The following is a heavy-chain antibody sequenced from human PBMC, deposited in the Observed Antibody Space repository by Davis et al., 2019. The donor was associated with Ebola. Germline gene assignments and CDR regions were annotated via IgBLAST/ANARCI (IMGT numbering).Heavy chain of an antibody. Sequence: MPSETLSLTCSVSGGSPSSYYWSWIRQPAGTGLEWIGRIYTSGSTHYSPSLKSRVTMSVDTSKNQFSLKLSSVTAADTAVYYCARDTKYQLAYRGYFYYAMDVWGQGTTVTVSS. D-gene: IGHD2-2*02. J-gene: IGHJ6*02. CDR3: ARDTKYQLAYRGYFYYAMDV. V-gene: IGHV4-4*07. CDR1: GGSPSSYY. CDR2: IYTSGST.